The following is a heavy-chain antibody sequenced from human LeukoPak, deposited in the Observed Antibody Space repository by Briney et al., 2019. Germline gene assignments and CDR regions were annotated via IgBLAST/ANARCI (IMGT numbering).Heavy chain of an antibody. D-gene: IGHD3-9*01. V-gene: IGHV3-30*03. J-gene: IGHJ4*02. CDR2: ISYDGSNK. CDR3: ADGGHYDILTGPKQFDY. CDR1: GFTFSSYG. Sequence: GGSLRLSCAASGFTFSSYGMHWVRQAPGKGLEWVAVISYDGSNKYYADSVKGRFTISRDNSKNTLYLQMNGLRAEDTAVYYCADGGHYDILTGPKQFDYWGQGTLVTVSS.